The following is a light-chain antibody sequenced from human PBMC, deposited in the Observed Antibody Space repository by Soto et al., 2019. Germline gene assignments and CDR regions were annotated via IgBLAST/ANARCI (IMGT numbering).Light chain of an antibody. J-gene: IGKJ4*01. V-gene: IGKV3-15*01. CDR2: GAS. CDR1: QSVGSN. CDR3: QQYSDWLT. Sequence: EIVMTQSPATLSVSPGERASLSCRASQSVGSNLAWYQHKPGQAPRLLIYGASTRATGIPARFSGSGSGTEFTPTISSLQAGDFAVYYCQQYSDWLTFGGGTKV.